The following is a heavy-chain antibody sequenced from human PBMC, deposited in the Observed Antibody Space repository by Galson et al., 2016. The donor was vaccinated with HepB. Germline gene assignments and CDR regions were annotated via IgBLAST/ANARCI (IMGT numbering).Heavy chain of an antibody. CDR2: TNRSGRS. J-gene: IGHJ4*02. Sequence: SETLSLTCGVYGGSLSGYYWDWIRQSPGKGLEWIGETNRSGRSNYNPSLKSRVTMSVDTSKNQISLNLSSVTAADTAVYYCARHSGVSSVSYQGIDYWGQGTLVTVSS. V-gene: IGHV4-34*01. CDR3: ARHSGVSSVSYQGIDY. D-gene: IGHD1-26*01. CDR1: GGSLSGYY.